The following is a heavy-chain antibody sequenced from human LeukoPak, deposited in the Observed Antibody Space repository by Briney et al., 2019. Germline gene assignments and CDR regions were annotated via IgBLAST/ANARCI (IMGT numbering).Heavy chain of an antibody. CDR2: IRYDGTNE. CDR3: AKDRGSYYGDYFDY. V-gene: IGHV3-30*02. CDR1: GFTFSGYG. J-gene: IGHJ4*02. D-gene: IGHD1-26*01. Sequence: GGSLRLSCAASGFTFSGYGMHWVRQAPGKGLEWVAFIRYDGTNEYFADSVKGRFTISRDNSKNTLYLQMNSLRPEDTAVYYCAKDRGSYYGDYFDYWGQGTLVPVSS.